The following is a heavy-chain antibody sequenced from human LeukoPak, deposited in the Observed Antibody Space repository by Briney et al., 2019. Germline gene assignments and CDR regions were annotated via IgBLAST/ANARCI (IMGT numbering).Heavy chain of an antibody. V-gene: IGHV1-2*02. Sequence: ASVNVSCKASGYTFTVYFMHWVRQAPGQGLEWMGWINPNSGGTNYAQKFQGRVTMARDTSISTAYMELSRLRSDDTAVYYCARELNYDSSGYYFDYWGQGTLYTVSS. CDR3: ARELNYDSSGYYFDY. D-gene: IGHD3-22*01. CDR1: GYTFTVYF. CDR2: INPNSGGT. J-gene: IGHJ4*02.